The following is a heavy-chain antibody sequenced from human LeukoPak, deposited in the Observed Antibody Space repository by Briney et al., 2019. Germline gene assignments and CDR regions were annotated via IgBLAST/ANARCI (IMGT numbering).Heavy chain of an antibody. CDR2: ISSGGNVE. CDR3: ARDTLNGPFVISLDY. CDR1: GFTFSSYE. J-gene: IGHJ4*02. V-gene: IGHV3-48*03. D-gene: IGHD3-9*01. Sequence: GGSLRLSCAASGFTFSSYEMNWVRQAPGKGLEWVAHISSGGNVEYYLDSVRGRFTMSRDNARSLLFLQMNSLRAEDTAVYYCARDTLNGPFVISLDYWGQGALVTVSS.